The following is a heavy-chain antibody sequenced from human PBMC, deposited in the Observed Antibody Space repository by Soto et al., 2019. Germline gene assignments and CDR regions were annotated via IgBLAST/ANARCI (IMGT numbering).Heavy chain of an antibody. CDR1: GFTFSSYS. D-gene: IGHD3-22*01. J-gene: IGHJ4*02. CDR3: ARDSYYYDSSGYYYFDY. V-gene: IGHV3-48*02. CDR2: ISSSSSTI. Sequence: GESLKISCAASGFTFSSYSMNWVRQAPGKGLEWVSYISSSSSTIYYADSVKGRFTISRDNAKNSLYLQMNSLRDEDTAVYYCARDSYYYDSSGYYYFDYWGQGTLVTVSS.